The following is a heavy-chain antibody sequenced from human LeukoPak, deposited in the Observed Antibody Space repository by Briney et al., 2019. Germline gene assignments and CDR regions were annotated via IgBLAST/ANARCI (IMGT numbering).Heavy chain of an antibody. J-gene: IGHJ6*02. CDR1: GGSISSYY. V-gene: IGHV4-59*08. CDR3: ARHMVVVGDSYYYGMDV. D-gene: IGHD2-15*01. Sequence: SETLSLTCTVSGGSISSYYWSWIRQPPGKGLEWIGYIYYTGCTNYNPSLKSRVTMSVDTSKNQFSLKLSSVTAADTAVYYCARHMVVVGDSYYYGMDVWGQGTTVTVSS. CDR2: IYYTGCT.